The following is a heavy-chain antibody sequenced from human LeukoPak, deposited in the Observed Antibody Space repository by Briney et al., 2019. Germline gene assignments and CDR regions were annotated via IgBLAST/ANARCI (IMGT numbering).Heavy chain of an antibody. CDR3: ARGHYDGRGYFGGMDV. CDR1: GDSVSSNSAA. J-gene: IGHJ6*02. CDR2: TYYRSKWYN. Sequence: QSQTLSLTCAISGDSVSSNSAAWHWIRQSPSRGLEWLGRTYYRSKWYNDYAASVKSRITINPETSKNQFSLQLNSVTPEDTAVYYCARGHYDGRGYFGGMDVWGQGTTVTVSS. D-gene: IGHD3-22*01. V-gene: IGHV6-1*01.